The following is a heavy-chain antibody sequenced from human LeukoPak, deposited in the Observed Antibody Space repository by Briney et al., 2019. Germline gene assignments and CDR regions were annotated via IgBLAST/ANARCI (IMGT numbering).Heavy chain of an antibody. CDR2: IYHSGST. J-gene: IGHJ4*02. CDR1: GYSISSGYY. Sequence: SETLSLTCTVSGYSISSGYYWGWTRQPPGKGLEWIGSIYHSGSTYYNPSLKSRVTISVDTSKNQFSLKLSSVTAADTAVYYCARENYDYVWGSYRPTHWGQGTLVTVSS. V-gene: IGHV4-38-2*02. CDR3: ARENYDYVWGSYRPTH. D-gene: IGHD3-16*02.